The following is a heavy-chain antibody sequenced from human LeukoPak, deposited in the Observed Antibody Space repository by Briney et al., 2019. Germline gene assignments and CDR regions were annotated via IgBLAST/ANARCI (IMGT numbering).Heavy chain of an antibody. CDR1: SGSISTSNYY. Sequence: SETLSLTCTVSSGSISTSNYYWGWVRQPPGKALEWIGNIFYSGSTYYSPSLKSRVTISVDTSKNQFSLKLSSVTAADTAVYYCARGHIVVVTETPDAFDIWGQGTMVTVSS. D-gene: IGHD2-21*02. J-gene: IGHJ3*02. CDR3: ARGHIVVVTETPDAFDI. V-gene: IGHV4-39*07. CDR2: IFYSGST.